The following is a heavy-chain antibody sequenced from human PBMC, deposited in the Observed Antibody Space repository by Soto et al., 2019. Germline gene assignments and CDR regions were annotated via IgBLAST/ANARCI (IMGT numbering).Heavy chain of an antibody. CDR1: GFTFSGYG. Sequence: GGSLRLSCAASGFTFSGYGMHWVRQAPGKALEWVAVIWFDGSNEFYADSVKGRFTISRDNSKNTLFLQMNSLRAEDTALYYCARDGTAYSSGWPIDYWGQGTLVTVSS. D-gene: IGHD6-19*01. CDR2: IWFDGSNE. V-gene: IGHV3-33*01. CDR3: ARDGTAYSSGWPIDY. J-gene: IGHJ4*02.